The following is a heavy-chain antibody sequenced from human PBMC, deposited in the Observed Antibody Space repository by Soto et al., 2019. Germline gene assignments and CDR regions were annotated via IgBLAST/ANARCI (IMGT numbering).Heavy chain of an antibody. J-gene: IGHJ6*02. V-gene: IGHV5-51*01. CDR3: ARVYYYDSSGYSRRGDYYYYGMDV. Sequence: PGESLKISCKGSGYSFTSYWIGWVRQMPGKGLEWMGIIYPGDSDTRYSPSFQGQVTISADKSISTAYLQWSSLKASDTAMYYCARVYYYDSSGYSRRGDYYYYGMDVWGQGTTVTVSS. CDR1: GYSFTSYW. CDR2: IYPGDSDT. D-gene: IGHD3-22*01.